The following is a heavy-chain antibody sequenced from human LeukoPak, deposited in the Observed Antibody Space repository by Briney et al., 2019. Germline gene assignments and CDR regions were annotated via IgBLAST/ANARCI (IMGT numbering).Heavy chain of an antibody. D-gene: IGHD3-22*01. CDR2: ISSSSSTI. Sequence: HPGGSLRLSCAASGFTFSSHSMNWVRQTPAKGQERDSYISSSSSTIYYADSVKGRFTISRDNAKNSLYLQMNSLRDEDTAVYYCARGRYYDTSGSTNYWGQGSLVTVSS. CDR3: ARGRYYDTSGSTNY. J-gene: IGHJ4*02. V-gene: IGHV3-48*02. CDR1: GFTFSSHS.